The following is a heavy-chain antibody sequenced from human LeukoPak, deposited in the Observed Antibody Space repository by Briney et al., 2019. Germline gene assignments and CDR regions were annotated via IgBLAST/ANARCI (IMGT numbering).Heavy chain of an antibody. D-gene: IGHD3-9*01. V-gene: IGHV3-11*01. Sequence: PGGSLRLSCAASGFTFSDYYMSWIRQAPGKGLEWVSYISSSGSTIYYADSVKGRFTISRDNAKNSLYLQMNSLRAEDTAVYYCAKGQDYYDISRDAFDIWGQGTMVTVSS. CDR3: AKGQDYYDISRDAFDI. J-gene: IGHJ3*02. CDR1: GFTFSDYY. CDR2: ISSSGSTI.